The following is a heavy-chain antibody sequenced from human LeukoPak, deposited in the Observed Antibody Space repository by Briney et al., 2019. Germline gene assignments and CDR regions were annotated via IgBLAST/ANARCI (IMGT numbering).Heavy chain of an antibody. CDR2: ISSNGGST. CDR3: VKDPSKYYDFWSGYSHPVY. CDR1: GFTLSSYA. V-gene: IGHV3-64D*06. D-gene: IGHD3-3*01. J-gene: IGHJ4*02. Sequence: PGGSLRLSCSASGFTLSSYAMHWVRQAPGKGLEYVSAISSNGGSTYYADSVKGRFTISRDNSKNTLYLQMSSLRAEDTAVYYCVKDPSKYYDFWSGYSHPVYWGQGTLVTVSS.